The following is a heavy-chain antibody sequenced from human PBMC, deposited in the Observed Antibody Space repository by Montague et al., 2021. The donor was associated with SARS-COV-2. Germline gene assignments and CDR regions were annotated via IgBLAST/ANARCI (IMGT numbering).Heavy chain of an antibody. J-gene: IGHJ4*02. CDR2: IYSSGST. D-gene: IGHD2-15*01. Sequence: SETLSLTCTVSGGSISNYYWSWIRQPAGKGLEWIGRIYSSGSTNYNPSLKIQISMSVDTSKNQFSLKLSSVTAADTAIYYCARDYFHCSGGSCVFDYWGQGPRV. CDR3: ARDYFHCSGGSCVFDY. CDR1: GGSISNYY. V-gene: IGHV4-4*07.